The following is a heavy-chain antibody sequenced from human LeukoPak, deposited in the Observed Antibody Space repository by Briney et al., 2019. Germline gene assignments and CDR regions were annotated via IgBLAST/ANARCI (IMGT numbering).Heavy chain of an antibody. D-gene: IGHD4-17*01. J-gene: IGHJ4*02. CDR2: ISGSGGST. CDR3: ASLGSMTTESGFDY. Sequence: PGGSLRLSCAASGFTFSSYAMSWVRQAPGKGLEWVPAISGSGGSTYYADSVKGRFTISRDNSKNTLYLQMNSLRAEDTAVYYCASLGSMTTESGFDYWGQGTLVTVSS. CDR1: GFTFSSYA. V-gene: IGHV3-23*01.